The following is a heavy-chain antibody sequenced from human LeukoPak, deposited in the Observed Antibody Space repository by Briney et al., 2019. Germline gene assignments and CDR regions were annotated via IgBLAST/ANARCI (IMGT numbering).Heavy chain of an antibody. J-gene: IGHJ5*02. CDR2: IHPDGSIT. Sequence: GGSLRLSCVGSGFTISNYWMHWVRQAPGTGLVWVSRIHPDGSITTYADSVKGLFTISRDNAKNTLYLQMNSLRAEDTAVYYCAPQQTYSPYNWFDPWGQGTLVTVSS. D-gene: IGHD5-12*01. V-gene: IGHV3-74*03. CDR3: APQQTYSPYNWFDP. CDR1: GFTISNYW.